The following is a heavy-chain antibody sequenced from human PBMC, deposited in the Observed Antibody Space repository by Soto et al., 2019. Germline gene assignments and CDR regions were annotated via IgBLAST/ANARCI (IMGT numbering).Heavy chain of an antibody. CDR2: INHSGST. J-gene: IGHJ3*02. V-gene: IGHV4-34*01. CDR3: ARGAFSPDIVVVVSLAFDI. D-gene: IGHD2-15*01. Sequence: QVQLQQWGAGLLKPSETLSLTCAVYGGSFSGYYWSWIRQPPGKGLEWIGEINHSGSTNYNPSLKSRVTISVDTSKNQFSLKRSSVTAADTAVYYCARGAFSPDIVVVVSLAFDIWGQGTMVTVSS. CDR1: GGSFSGYY.